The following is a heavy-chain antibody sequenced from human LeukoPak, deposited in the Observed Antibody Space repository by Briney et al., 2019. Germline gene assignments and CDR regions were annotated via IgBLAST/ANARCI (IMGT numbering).Heavy chain of an antibody. CDR1: GGSISISGYY. CDR3: ARSPITMVRGVYYYYYYMDV. CDR2: IYYSGST. Sequence: SETLSLTCTASGGSISISGYYWGWIRQPPGKGLEWIGSIYYSGSTYYNPSLKSRVTISVDTSKNQFSLKLSSVTAADTAVYYCARSPITMVRGVYYYYYYMDVWGKGTTVTISS. V-gene: IGHV4-39*07. J-gene: IGHJ6*03. D-gene: IGHD3-10*01.